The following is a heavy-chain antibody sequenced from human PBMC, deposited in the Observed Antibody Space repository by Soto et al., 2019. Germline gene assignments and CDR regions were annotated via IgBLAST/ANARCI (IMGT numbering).Heavy chain of an antibody. D-gene: IGHD3-22*01. Sequence: QVQLVQSAAEVKKPGASVKVSCKASGCTFSTSGISWVRQAPGQGLEWMGWISGYNGNTKYSQNFQGRVTMITETSTDTAYMELRSLRSDDTAVYYCAKTPHYDNSGSYSWFDLWGQGTLVTVSS. CDR2: ISGYNGNT. J-gene: IGHJ5*02. V-gene: IGHV1-18*01. CDR1: GCTFSTSG. CDR3: AKTPHYDNSGSYSWFDL.